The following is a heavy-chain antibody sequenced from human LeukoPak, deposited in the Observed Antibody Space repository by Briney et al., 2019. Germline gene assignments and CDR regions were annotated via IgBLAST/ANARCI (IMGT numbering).Heavy chain of an antibody. Sequence: GASVKVSCKASGGTFSSYAISWVRQAPGQGLEWMGGIIPIFGTANYAQKFQGRVTITADKSTSTAYMELSSLRSEDTAVYYCARATKGGTYYYYMDVWGKGTTVTVSS. CDR2: IIPIFGTA. CDR1: GGTFSSYA. CDR3: ARATKGGTYYYYMDV. D-gene: IGHD2-15*01. V-gene: IGHV1-69*06. J-gene: IGHJ6*03.